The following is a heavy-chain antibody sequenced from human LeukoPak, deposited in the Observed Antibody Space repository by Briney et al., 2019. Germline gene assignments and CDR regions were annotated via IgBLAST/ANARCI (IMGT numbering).Heavy chain of an antibody. CDR1: GVSISSYY. V-gene: IGHV4-59*12. CDR3: ARVGDYGGNRLFDY. Sequence: SETLSLTCTVSGVSISSYYWSWIRQPPGKGLEWIGYIYSSGSTNYNPSLRSRVTISVDRSKNQFSLKLSSVTAADTAVYYCARVGDYGGNRLFDYWGQGTLVTVSS. J-gene: IGHJ4*02. CDR2: IYSSGST. D-gene: IGHD4-23*01.